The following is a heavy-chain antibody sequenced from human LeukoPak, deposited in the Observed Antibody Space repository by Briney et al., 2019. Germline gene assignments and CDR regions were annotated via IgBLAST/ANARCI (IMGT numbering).Heavy chain of an antibody. CDR1: GFTFSSYA. CDR2: ISGSGDTT. V-gene: IGHV3-23*01. Sequence: PGGSLRLSCAASGFTFSSYAMTWVRQAPGKGLEWVSVISGSGDTTYYADSVKGRFTISRDNSKNTLYLQMNSLRAEDTAVYYCASLSQNYDILTGYYFDWFDPWGQGTLVTVSS. CDR3: ASLSQNYDILTGYYFDWFDP. J-gene: IGHJ5*02. D-gene: IGHD3-9*01.